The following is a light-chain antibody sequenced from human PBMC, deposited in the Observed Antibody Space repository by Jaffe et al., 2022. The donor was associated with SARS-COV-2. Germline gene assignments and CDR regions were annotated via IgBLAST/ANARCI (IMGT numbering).Light chain of an antibody. Sequence: SSELTQDPAVSVALGQTVGITCQGDSLTTYYASWYQQKPGQAPVLVSYGKNIRPSGIPDRFSGSSSGNTASLTIAGAQAEDEADYYCCSRDNSGDHWVFGGGTKLTVL. CDR3: CSRDNSGDHWV. CDR2: GKN. V-gene: IGLV3-19*01. J-gene: IGLJ3*02. CDR1: SLTTYY.